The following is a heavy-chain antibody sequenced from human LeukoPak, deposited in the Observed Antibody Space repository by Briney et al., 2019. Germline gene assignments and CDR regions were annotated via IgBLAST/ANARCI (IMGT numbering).Heavy chain of an antibody. V-gene: IGHV3-48*03. J-gene: IGHJ3*01. CDR3: ARGGNIGYYYNAFDL. Sequence: GGSLRLSCAASGFTFSTYEMNWVRQAPGKGLEWVSYISASGSTMNADSVKGRFTISRDNAKNSLYLQMNSLRAEDTAVYYCARGGNIGYYYNAFDLWGQGTMVTVSS. CDR2: ISASGSTM. CDR1: GFTFSTYE. D-gene: IGHD3-22*01.